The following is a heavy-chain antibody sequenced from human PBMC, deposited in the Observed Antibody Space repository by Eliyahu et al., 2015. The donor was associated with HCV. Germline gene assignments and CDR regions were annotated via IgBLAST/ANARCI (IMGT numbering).Heavy chain of an antibody. Sequence: EVQLVESGGGLVKPGGSLRLSCAASGFTFXXXSXPXVRQAPGKGLEWVSSISSSSSYIYYADSVKGRFTISRDNAKNSLYLQMNSLRAEDTAVYYCARARGYDYVWGSYRPGTFDYWGQGTLVTVSS. CDR3: ARARGYDYVWGSYRPGTFDY. V-gene: IGHV3-21*01. CDR1: GFTFXXXS. D-gene: IGHD3-16*02. CDR2: ISSSSSYI. J-gene: IGHJ4*02.